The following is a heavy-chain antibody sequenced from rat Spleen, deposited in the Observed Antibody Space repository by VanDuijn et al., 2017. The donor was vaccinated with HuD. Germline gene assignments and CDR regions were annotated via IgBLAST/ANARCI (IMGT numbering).Heavy chain of an antibody. V-gene: IGHV5-20*01. Sequence: EVQLVESGGGLVQPGRSMKLSCAASGFTFSNYGMAWVRQAPKKGLEWVAYISYDGGSTYYRDPVKGRFTISRDNAKSTLYLQMDSLRSEDTATYYCTTAGLELPGYKDYVMDAWGQGASVTVSS. D-gene: IGHD1-4*01. CDR3: TTAGLELPGYKDYVMDA. CDR1: GFTFSNYG. CDR2: ISYDGGST. J-gene: IGHJ4*01.